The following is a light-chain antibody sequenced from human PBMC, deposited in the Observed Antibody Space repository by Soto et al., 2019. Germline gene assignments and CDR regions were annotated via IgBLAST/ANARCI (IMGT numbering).Light chain of an antibody. CDR1: QSVSRN. CDR3: QQYNNWPLT. J-gene: IGKJ4*01. CDR2: SSS. V-gene: IGKV3-15*01. Sequence: EIVLTQSPATLSVSPGERATLSCRASQSVSRNLAWYQQKPGQAPRLLIYSSSTRASGIPARFSGSASGTEFTFTISSLQSEDIAVYYCQQYNNWPLTFGGGTKVDIK.